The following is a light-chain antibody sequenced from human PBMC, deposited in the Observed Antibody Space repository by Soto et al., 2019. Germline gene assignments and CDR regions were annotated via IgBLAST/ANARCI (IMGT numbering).Light chain of an antibody. J-gene: IGKJ1*01. Sequence: TVITQSPPALSVSHGERATLSCRASQSVNSNLAWYQQKPGQAPRLLIYGASTRATGIPARFSGSGSGTGFTLTISSLQSEDFAVYYCQQYNNWPSWTFGQGTKVDIK. CDR2: GAS. V-gene: IGKV3-15*01. CDR1: QSVNSN. CDR3: QQYNNWPSWT.